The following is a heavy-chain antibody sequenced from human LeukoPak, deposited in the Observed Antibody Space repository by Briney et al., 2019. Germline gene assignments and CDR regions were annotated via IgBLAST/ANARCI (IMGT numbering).Heavy chain of an antibody. Sequence: PGGSLRLSCAASGFTFSTYAMTWVRQAPGKGLEWVSLISGTGGSTYYADSVKGRFTISRDNAKNSLYLQMNSLRAEDTAVYYCASGGEWLVPRFFDYWGQGTLVTVSS. CDR3: ASGGEWLVPRFFDY. CDR2: ISGTGGST. D-gene: IGHD6-19*01. J-gene: IGHJ4*02. V-gene: IGHV3-23*01. CDR1: GFTFSTYA.